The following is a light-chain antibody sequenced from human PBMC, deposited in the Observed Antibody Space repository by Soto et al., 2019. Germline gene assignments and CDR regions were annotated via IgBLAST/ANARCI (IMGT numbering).Light chain of an antibody. CDR3: QHAQSIPFT. Sequence: DIVMTQSPDSLSVSLGERATIKCRSSQSVLHRSNGNNYIAWYQQKPGQPPKLLIYWSSTRDSGVPDRFIGSVCGTAFTLTLSLLQAADVADYYCQHAQSIPFTFGSRTQVHIE. CDR2: WSS. V-gene: IGKV4-1*01. J-gene: IGKJ3*01. CDR1: QSVLHRSNGNNY.